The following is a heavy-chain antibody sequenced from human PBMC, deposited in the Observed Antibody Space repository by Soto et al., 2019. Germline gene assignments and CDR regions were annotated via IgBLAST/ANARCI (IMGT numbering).Heavy chain of an antibody. CDR3: ARRPGSWFDP. Sequence: GESLKISCKAPGNRLTTSWIGWVRQMPGKGLEWMGIIFPSDSDTRYSPSFQGQVTISVDKSISTAYLEWSSLKASDTAMYYCARRPGSWFDPWGQGTLVTVSS. J-gene: IGHJ5*02. CDR1: GNRLTTSW. CDR2: IFPSDSDT. V-gene: IGHV5-51*01. D-gene: IGHD3-10*01.